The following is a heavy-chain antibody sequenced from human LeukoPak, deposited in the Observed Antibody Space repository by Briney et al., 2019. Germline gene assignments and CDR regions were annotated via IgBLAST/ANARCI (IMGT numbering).Heavy chain of an antibody. CDR1: GFTFSSHD. CDR3: ANGYYYGSGSYYKEAFDI. D-gene: IGHD3-10*01. Sequence: GGSLRLSCAASGFTFSSHDMHWVRQAPGKGLEWVVVISYDGSNKYYADSVKGRFTISRDNSKNTLYLQMNSLRAEDTAVYYCANGYYYGSGSYYKEAFDIWGQGTMVTVSS. CDR2: ISYDGSNK. V-gene: IGHV3-30*18. J-gene: IGHJ3*02.